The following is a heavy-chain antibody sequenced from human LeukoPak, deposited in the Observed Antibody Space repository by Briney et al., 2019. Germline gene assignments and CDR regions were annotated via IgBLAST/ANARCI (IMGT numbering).Heavy chain of an antibody. CDR1: GFTFSSYS. CDR3: ARDPHIAAASTSPFDY. V-gene: IGHV3-48*02. J-gene: IGHJ4*02. D-gene: IGHD6-13*01. Sequence: GGSLRLSCAASGFTFSSYSMNWVRQAPGKGLEWVSYISSSSSTIYYADSVKGRFTISRDNAKNSLYLQMNSLRDEDTAVYYCARDPHIAAASTSPFDYWGQGTLVTVSS. CDR2: ISSSSSTI.